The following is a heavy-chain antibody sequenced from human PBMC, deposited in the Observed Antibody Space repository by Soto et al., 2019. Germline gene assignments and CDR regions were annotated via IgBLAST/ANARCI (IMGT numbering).Heavy chain of an antibody. CDR1: GYTFTSYD. D-gene: IGHD1-1*01. Sequence: ASVKVSCKASGYTFTSYDINWVRQATGQGLEWMGWMNPNSGNTGYAQKFQGRVTMTRNTSISTAYMELSSLRSEDTAVYYCARSGTPSGDYYYYMDVWGKGTTVTVSS. CDR2: MNPNSGNT. CDR3: ARSGTPSGDYYYYMDV. V-gene: IGHV1-8*01. J-gene: IGHJ6*03.